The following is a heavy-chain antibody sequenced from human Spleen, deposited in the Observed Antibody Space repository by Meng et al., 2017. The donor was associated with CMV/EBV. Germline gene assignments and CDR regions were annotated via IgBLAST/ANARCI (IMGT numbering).Heavy chain of an antibody. J-gene: IGHJ5*02. D-gene: IGHD4-11*01. CDR1: GGSVSGDSYY. CDR3: ARDPTGFTWFDP. V-gene: IGHV4-61*01. CDR2: IYYSGRT. Sequence: SEILSLTCTVSGGSVSGDSYYWNWIRQPPGKGLEWIGFIYYSGRTNYNPSLKSRVTMSVDTSKSQFSLKLSSVTAADTAVYYCARDPTGFTWFDPWGQGTLVTVSS.